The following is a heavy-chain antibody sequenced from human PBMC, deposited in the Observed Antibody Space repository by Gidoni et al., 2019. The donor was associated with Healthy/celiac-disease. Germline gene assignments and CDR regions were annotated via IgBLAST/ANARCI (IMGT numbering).Heavy chain of an antibody. CDR3: ARDFMTPNRGMDV. CDR1: GFTFSSYG. D-gene: IGHD3-16*01. Sequence: VQLVESGGGVVQPGRSLRLSCAAAGFTFSSYGMHWVRQAPGKGLDGVAVIWYDGSNKYYADSVKGRFTISRDNSKNTLYLQMNSLRAEDTAVYYCARDFMTPNRGMDVWGQGTTVTVSS. J-gene: IGHJ6*02. V-gene: IGHV3-33*01. CDR2: IWYDGSNK.